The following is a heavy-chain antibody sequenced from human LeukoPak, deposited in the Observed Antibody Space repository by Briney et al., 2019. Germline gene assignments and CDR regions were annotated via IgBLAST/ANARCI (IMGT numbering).Heavy chain of an antibody. CDR3: AKDNNARIAVTVNRRTDY. D-gene: IGHD6-19*01. Sequence: PGGSLRLSCAASGLTFDDYAMHWVRQAPGKGLEWVSSISWNGGSIGYADSVKGRFTISRDNAKNSLYLQMNSLRTEDTAFYYCAKDNNARIAVTVNRRTDYWGQGTLVTVSS. V-gene: IGHV3-9*01. J-gene: IGHJ4*02. CDR1: GLTFDDYA. CDR2: ISWNGGSI.